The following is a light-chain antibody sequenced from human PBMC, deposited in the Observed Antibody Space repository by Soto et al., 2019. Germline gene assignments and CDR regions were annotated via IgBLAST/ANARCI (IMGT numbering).Light chain of an antibody. CDR1: QDISNY. J-gene: IGKJ2*01. V-gene: IGKV1-33*01. CDR3: QQYDNLVYT. CDR2: DAS. Sequence: DIQMTQSPSSLSASVGDRVTITCQASQDISNYLNWYQQKPGKAPKLLIYDASNLETGVPSRFSGSGSGTDLTFTICSLQPEDIATYYCQQYDNLVYTFGQGTKLEIK.